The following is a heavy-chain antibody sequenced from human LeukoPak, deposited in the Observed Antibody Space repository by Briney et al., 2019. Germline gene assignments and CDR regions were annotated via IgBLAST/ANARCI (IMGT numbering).Heavy chain of an antibody. Sequence: GGSLRLSCAASGFTFSSYAMTWVRQAPGKGLEWVSSIRGSGDSTYYADSVKGRFTISRDNSKSTLYLQMNSLRVEDTAVYYCAKDPSAWLYRASVAFDIWGQGTMVTVSS. V-gene: IGHV3-23*01. CDR3: AKDPSAWLYRASVAFDI. D-gene: IGHD5-24*01. J-gene: IGHJ3*02. CDR1: GFTFSSYA. CDR2: IRGSGDST.